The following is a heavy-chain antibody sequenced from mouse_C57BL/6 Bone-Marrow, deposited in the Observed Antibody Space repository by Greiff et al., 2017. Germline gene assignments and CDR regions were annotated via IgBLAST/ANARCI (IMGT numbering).Heavy chain of an antibody. CDR1: GYTFTSSG. Sequence: VQLQQSGAELARPSPSVTLSCKASGYTFTSSGISWVKHRTGPGHELIGEIYPRSGNTYYNEKFKSKATLTADKSSSTAYMELRSLTSEDSAVYFCARRGDLLWYPWFAYWGQGTLVTVSA. J-gene: IGHJ3*01. V-gene: IGHV1-81*01. CDR2: IYPRSGNT. CDR3: ARRGDLLWYPWFAY. D-gene: IGHD2-1*01.